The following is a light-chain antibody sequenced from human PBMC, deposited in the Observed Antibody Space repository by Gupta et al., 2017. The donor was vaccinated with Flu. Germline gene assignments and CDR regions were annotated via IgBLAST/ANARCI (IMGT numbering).Light chain of an antibody. CDR2: QDN. CDR1: ALPKQY. Sequence: SSELTQPPSVSVSPGQTARITCSGDALPKQYAYWYQQTSGQAPVLLIFQDNKRPTGIPERFSGSSSGTTVTLTIGGVQAEDDADDYSQSEDHYGRWVFGGGTKLTV. J-gene: IGLJ3*02. V-gene: IGLV3-25*02. CDR3: QSEDHYGRWV.